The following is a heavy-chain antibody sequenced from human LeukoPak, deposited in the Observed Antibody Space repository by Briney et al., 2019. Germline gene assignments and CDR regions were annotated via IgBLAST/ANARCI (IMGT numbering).Heavy chain of an antibody. CDR1: GYTFTGYY. V-gene: IGHV1-2*02. Sequence: ASVKVSCKASGYTFTGYYMHWVRQAPGQGLEWMGWINPNSGGTNYAQKFQGRVTMTRGTPISTAYMELSRLRSDDTAVYYCARAATINWFDPWGQGTLVTVSS. CDR3: ARAATINWFDP. CDR2: INPNSGGT. J-gene: IGHJ5*02. D-gene: IGHD5-12*01.